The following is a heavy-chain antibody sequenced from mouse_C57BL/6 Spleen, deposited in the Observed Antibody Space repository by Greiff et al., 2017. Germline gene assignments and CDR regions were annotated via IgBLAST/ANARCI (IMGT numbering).Heavy chain of an antibody. V-gene: IGHV5-16*01. CDR1: GFTFSDYY. CDR3: AREWYFDV. Sequence: EVQLVESEGGLVQPGSSMKLSCTASGFTFSDYYMAWVRQVPEKGLEWVANINYVGSSTYYLDSLKGRFIISRDNAKNILYLQMSSLKSEDAATYCGAREWYFDVWGTGTTVTVSS. J-gene: IGHJ1*03. CDR2: INYVGSST.